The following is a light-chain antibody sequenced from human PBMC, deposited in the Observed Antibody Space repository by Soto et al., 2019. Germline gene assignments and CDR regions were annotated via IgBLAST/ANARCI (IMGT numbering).Light chain of an antibody. V-gene: IGKV3-20*01. CDR2: GAS. Sequence: EIVLTQSPGTLSLSPGEIATLSCRASQSVSSSYLAWYQQEPGQAPRLLIYGASSRATGIPDRFSGSGSGTDFTLTISRLEPEDFAVYYCQQYGSSRTFGQGTKVEI. CDR1: QSVSSSY. J-gene: IGKJ1*01. CDR3: QQYGSSRT.